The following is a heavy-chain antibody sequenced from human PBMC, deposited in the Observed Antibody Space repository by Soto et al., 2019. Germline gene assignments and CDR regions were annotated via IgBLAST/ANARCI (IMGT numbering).Heavy chain of an antibody. J-gene: IGHJ4*02. CDR1: GFTFSNYG. D-gene: IGHD3-22*01. CDR2: ISYDGSTK. V-gene: IGHV3-30*18. Sequence: GGSLRLSCAASGFTFSNYGMHWVRQAPGKGLEWVALISYDGSTKFYVDSVKGRFTISRDNSKSSLYLQMNSLRTEDTAVYYCAKRADSSGYYPPDYWGQGTQVTAPQ. CDR3: AKRADSSGYYPPDY.